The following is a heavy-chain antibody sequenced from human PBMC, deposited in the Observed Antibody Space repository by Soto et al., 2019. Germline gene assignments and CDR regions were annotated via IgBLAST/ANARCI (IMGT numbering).Heavy chain of an antibody. J-gene: IGHJ6*02. D-gene: IGHD2-2*01. Sequence: GASVKVSCEASGYTFTGYGISWGRQAPGQGLEWMGWISAYNGNTNYAQKLQGRVTMTTDTSTSTAYMELRRLRSDDTAVYYCACSNIDGYRCYGLAVWGQGTTVTVSS. CDR3: ACSNIDGYRCYGLAV. CDR2: ISAYNGNT. V-gene: IGHV1-18*01. CDR1: GYTFTGYG.